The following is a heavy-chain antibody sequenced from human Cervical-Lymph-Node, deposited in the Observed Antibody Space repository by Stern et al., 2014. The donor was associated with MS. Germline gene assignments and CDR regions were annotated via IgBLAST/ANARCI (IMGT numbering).Heavy chain of an antibody. Sequence: EEQLVESGGDLVQPGGSLRLSCAVSGFIFNNYAMSWVRQAPGRGLEWVAVVNVGATETCYEDSVKGRFVISRDDARNMLFLQMNSLRADDTAVYHCSVMRTGTNSSPSWGRGTLVSVSS. CDR3: SVMRTGTNSSPS. V-gene: IGHV3-23*04. CDR1: GFIFNNYA. D-gene: IGHD4-17*01. CDR2: VNVGATET. J-gene: IGHJ4*02.